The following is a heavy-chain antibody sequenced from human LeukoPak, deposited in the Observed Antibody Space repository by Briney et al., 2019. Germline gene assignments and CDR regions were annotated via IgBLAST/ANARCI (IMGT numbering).Heavy chain of an antibody. V-gene: IGHV3-30*12. CDR3: AREWGLIVVAGGPGY. J-gene: IGHJ4*02. CDR1: GSILSKYG. D-gene: IGHD2-15*01. CDR2: ILYEGHNK. Sequence: GGSLSLSRVACGSILSKYGMHWVRPPRAKGRQWLAIILYEGHNKYYADSMKGRFTISRANSKNTLFLEMNDLKAEDTAVYYGAREWGLIVVAGGPGYWGQGTLVTVSS.